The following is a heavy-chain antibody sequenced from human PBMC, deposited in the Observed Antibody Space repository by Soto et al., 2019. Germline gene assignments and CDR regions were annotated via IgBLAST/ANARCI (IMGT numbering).Heavy chain of an antibody. Sequence: SETLSLTCAVYGGSFSGYCWSWIRQPPGKGLEWIGEINHSGSTNYNPSLKSRVTISVDTSKDQLSLKLSSVTAADTAVYYCARLTPPSYYYGMDVWGQGTTVTVSS. CDR2: INHSGST. CDR3: ARLTPPSYYYGMDV. J-gene: IGHJ6*02. CDR1: GGSFSGYC. V-gene: IGHV4-34*01.